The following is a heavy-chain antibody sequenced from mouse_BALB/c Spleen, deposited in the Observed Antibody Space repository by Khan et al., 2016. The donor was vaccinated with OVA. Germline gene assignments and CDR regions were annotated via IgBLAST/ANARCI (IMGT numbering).Heavy chain of an antibody. D-gene: IGHD2-10*02. Sequence: LVKTWASVKISCKASGYSFTGYYMHWVKQSHGKSLEWIGYISCYKGATSYNQKFKGKATSTVDTSSSTAYMQFNSLTSEDSAVYSCARREYGYFDWYFEVWGAGTTVTVSA. CDR2: ISCYKGAT. V-gene: IGHV1S34*01. CDR3: ARREYGYFDWYFEV. CDR1: GYSFTGYY. J-gene: IGHJ1*01.